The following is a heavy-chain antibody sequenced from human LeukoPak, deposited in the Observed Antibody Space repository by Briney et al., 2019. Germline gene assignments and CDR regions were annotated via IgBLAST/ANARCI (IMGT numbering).Heavy chain of an antibody. D-gene: IGHD3-3*01. CDR2: INHSGST. Sequence: PSETLSLTCAVYGGSFSGYYWSWIRQPPGKGLEWIGEINHSGSTNYNPSLKSRVTISVDTSKNQFSLKLSSVTAADTAVYYCARATYYDFWSGYWASPANYYGMDVWGQGTTVTVSS. J-gene: IGHJ6*02. CDR3: ARATYYDFWSGYWASPANYYGMDV. CDR1: GGSFSGYY. V-gene: IGHV4-34*01.